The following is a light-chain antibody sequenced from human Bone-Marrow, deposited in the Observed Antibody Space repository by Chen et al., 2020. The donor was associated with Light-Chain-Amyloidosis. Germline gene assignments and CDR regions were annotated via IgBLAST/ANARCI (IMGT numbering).Light chain of an antibody. V-gene: IGLV6-57*02. CDR1: GGASASNY. CDR3: QAFDINNEWV. Sequence: LTQPHSVSGSPGETLTISCTGSGGASASNYVQWYQQRPGSAPTTVIFEDDQRPSGVPDRFFGSIDSSSNSAYLTISGLRSEDEGDYYRQAFDINNEWVFGGGTKVTVL. CDR2: EDD. J-gene: IGLJ3*02.